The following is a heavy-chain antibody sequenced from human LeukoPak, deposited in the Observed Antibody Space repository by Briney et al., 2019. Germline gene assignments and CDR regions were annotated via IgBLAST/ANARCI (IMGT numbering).Heavy chain of an antibody. V-gene: IGHV4-39*01. Sequence: SETLSLTCTVSGGSISSSSYYWGWIRQPPGKGLEWTGSIYYSGSTYYNPSLKSRVTISVDTSKNQFSLKLSSVTAADTAVYYCASLIAAALRGAFDIWGQGTMVTLSS. CDR2: IYYSGST. J-gene: IGHJ3*02. CDR3: ASLIAAALRGAFDI. D-gene: IGHD6-13*01. CDR1: GGSISSSSYY.